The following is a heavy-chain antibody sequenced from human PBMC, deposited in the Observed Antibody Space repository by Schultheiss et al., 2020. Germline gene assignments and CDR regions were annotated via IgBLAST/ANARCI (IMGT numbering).Heavy chain of an antibody. CDR1: GYSFTSYW. V-gene: IGHV5-51*01. J-gene: IGHJ4*02. CDR3: ARRDRGHFDY. CDR2: IYPGDSDT. D-gene: IGHD1-14*01. Sequence: GGSLRLSCKGSGYSFTSYWISWVRQMPGKGLEWMGIIYPGDSDTRYSPSFQGQVTISADKSISTAYLQWSSLKASDTAMYYCARRDRGHFDYWGQGTLVTVSS.